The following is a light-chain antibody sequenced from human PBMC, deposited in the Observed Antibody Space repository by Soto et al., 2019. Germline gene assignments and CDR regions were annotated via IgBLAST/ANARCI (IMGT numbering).Light chain of an antibody. CDR1: SSNIGAGYD. CDR2: ANS. V-gene: IGLV1-40*03. J-gene: IGLJ1*01. CDR3: QSYDSTVSGYV. Sequence: QAVVAQPPSVSGAPGQRVTISCTGSSSNIGAGYDVHWYQQLPGTAPKLVIYANSNRPLGVPDRFSGSESGASASLAITGLQAEDEADYYCQSYDSTVSGYVFGTGTKLTVL.